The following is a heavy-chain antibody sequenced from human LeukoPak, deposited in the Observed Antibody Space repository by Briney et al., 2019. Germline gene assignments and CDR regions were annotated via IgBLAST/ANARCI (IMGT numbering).Heavy chain of an antibody. CDR2: ISSGSTI. Sequence: GGSLRLSCAASGFTFSSYEMNWVRQAPGKGLEWVSYISSGSTIYYADSVKGRFTISRDNAKNSLYLQMNSLRAEDTAVYYCARDRTMTADYYYGMDVWGQGTTVTVSS. J-gene: IGHJ6*02. D-gene: IGHD1-14*01. CDR3: ARDRTMTADYYYGMDV. CDR1: GFTFSSYE. V-gene: IGHV3-48*03.